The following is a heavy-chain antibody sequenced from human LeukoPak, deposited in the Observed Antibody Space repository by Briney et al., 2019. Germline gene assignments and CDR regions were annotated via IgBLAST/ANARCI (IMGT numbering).Heavy chain of an antibody. CDR3: ATSRTLDH. Sequence: PGGSLRLSCAAAGFTFSSYWMNWVRQAPGKGLEWVASIKQDGSEKYYVDSVKGRFTISRDNAKNSLYLQMNSLRAEDTAVYYCATSRTLDHWGQGTLVIVSS. CDR1: GFTFSSYW. V-gene: IGHV3-7*05. J-gene: IGHJ4*02. CDR2: IKQDGSEK.